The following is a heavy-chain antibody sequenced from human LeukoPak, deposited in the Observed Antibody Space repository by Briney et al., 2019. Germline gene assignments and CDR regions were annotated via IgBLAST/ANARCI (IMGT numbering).Heavy chain of an antibody. CDR3: AREEDAYYYDSSGYYWLDY. V-gene: IGHV1-69*05. J-gene: IGHJ4*02. CDR1: GGTSSSYA. Sequence: GSSVKVSCKASGGTSSSYAISWVRQAPGQGLEWMGGIIPIFGTANYAQKFQGRVTITTDESTSTAYMELSSLRSEDTAVYYCAREEDAYYYDSSGYYWLDYWGQGTLVTVSS. CDR2: IIPIFGTA. D-gene: IGHD3-22*01.